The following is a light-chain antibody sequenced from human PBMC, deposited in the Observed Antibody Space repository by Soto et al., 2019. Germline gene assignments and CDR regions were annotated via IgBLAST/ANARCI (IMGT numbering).Light chain of an antibody. CDR1: ISNIATNY. J-gene: IGLJ1*01. Sequence: QSVLTQPPSVSGTPGQRVTISCSGGISNIATNYVHWFQQLPGTAPKVLSIRDNQRPSGGPDRFSGSKYGTSASLAISGLRSEDEAEYYCAAWDDTVRSYVFGTGTKVTVL. CDR2: RDN. CDR3: AAWDDTVRSYV. V-gene: IGLV1-47*01.